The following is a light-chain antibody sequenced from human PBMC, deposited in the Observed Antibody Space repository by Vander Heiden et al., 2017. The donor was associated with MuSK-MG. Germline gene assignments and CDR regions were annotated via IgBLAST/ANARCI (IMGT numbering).Light chain of an antibody. CDR2: YKSDSDK. Sequence: QAVLTQPSSLSASPGASASLTCTLRSGINVGTYRIYWYQQKPASPPQYLLRYKSDSDKQQGSGVPSRFSGSKDASANAGIVLISGLQSEDEDDYYCMIWHSSAVVFGGGTKLTVL. J-gene: IGLJ2*01. CDR1: SGINVGTYR. V-gene: IGLV5-45*02. CDR3: MIWHSSAVV.